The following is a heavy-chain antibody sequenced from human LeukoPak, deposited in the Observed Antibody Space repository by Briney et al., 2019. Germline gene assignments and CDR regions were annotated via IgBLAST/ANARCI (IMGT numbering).Heavy chain of an antibody. V-gene: IGHV3-23*01. CDR3: ATQYGSGSYEFDY. J-gene: IGHJ4*02. CDR2: ISGSGGST. CDR1: GFTFSSYA. Sequence: GGSLGLSCAASGFTFSSYAMSWVRQAPGKGLEWVSAISGSGGSTYYADSVKGRFTISRDNSKNTLYLQMNSLRAEDTAVYYCATQYGSGSYEFDYWGQGTLVTVSS. D-gene: IGHD3-10*01.